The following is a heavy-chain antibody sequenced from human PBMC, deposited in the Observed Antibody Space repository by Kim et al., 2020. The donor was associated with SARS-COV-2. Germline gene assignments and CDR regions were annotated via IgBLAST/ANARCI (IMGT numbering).Heavy chain of an antibody. J-gene: IGHJ4*02. D-gene: IGHD3-22*01. CDR3: ARDYYYDSSGYYYEGDYFDY. Sequence: GGSLRLYCAASGFTFSSYEMNWVRQAPGKGLEWVSYISSSGSTIYYADSVKGRFTISRDNAKNSLYLQMNSLRAEDTAVYYCARDYYYDSSGYYYEGDYFDYWGQGTLVTVSS. CDR2: ISSSGSTI. CDR1: GFTFSSYE. V-gene: IGHV3-48*03.